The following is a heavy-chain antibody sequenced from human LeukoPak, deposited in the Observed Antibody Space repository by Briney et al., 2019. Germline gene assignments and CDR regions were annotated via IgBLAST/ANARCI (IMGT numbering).Heavy chain of an antibody. V-gene: IGHV3-23*01. Sequence: GGSLRLSCAASGFTFSSYAMSWVRQAPGKGLEWVSAISGSGAGTHYADSVQGRFTISRDNSKNTLYLQMNSLRAEDTAVYYCAKAGHCSGGSCYRGFDYWGQGTLVTVSS. D-gene: IGHD2-15*01. CDR1: GFTFSSYA. CDR2: ISGSGAGT. J-gene: IGHJ4*02. CDR3: AKAGHCSGGSCYRGFDY.